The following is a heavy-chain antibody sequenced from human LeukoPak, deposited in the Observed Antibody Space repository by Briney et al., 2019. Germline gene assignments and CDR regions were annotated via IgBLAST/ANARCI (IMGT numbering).Heavy chain of an antibody. CDR2: INPNSGGT. D-gene: IGHD6-19*01. CDR3: ARVTDSSGWYLSGHYFDY. J-gene: IGHJ4*02. Sequence: GASVKVSCKASGYTFTGYYMHWVRQAPGQGLEWMGWINPNSGGTNYAQKFQGRVTMTRDTSISTAYMELRGLRSDDTAVYYCARVTDSSGWYLSGHYFDYWGQGTLVTVSS. V-gene: IGHV1-2*02. CDR1: GYTFTGYY.